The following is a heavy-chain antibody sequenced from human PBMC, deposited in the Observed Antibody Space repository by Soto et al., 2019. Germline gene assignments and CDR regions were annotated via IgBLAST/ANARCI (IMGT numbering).Heavy chain of an antibody. CDR1: GFTFSSYA. Sequence: GGSLRLSCAASGFTFSSYAMHWVRQAPGKGLEWVAVISYGGSNKYYADSVKGRFTISRDNSKNTLYLQMNSLRAEDTVLYYCAGDPGLEGYYFDYWGQGTLVTVSS. D-gene: IGHD3-3*01. CDR3: AGDPGLEGYYFDY. CDR2: ISYGGSNK. V-gene: IGHV3-30*04. J-gene: IGHJ4*02.